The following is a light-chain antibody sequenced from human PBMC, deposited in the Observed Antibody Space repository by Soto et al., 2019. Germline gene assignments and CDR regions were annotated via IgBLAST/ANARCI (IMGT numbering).Light chain of an antibody. CDR1: QTISSW. V-gene: IGKV1-5*03. CDR3: QHYHSYSEA. Sequence: DIQMTQSPSTLSGSVGDRVTITCRASQTISSWLAWYQQKPGKAPKLLIYKASTLKSGVPSRFRGSGSGPEFTLTISSLQPDDFATYYCQHYHSYSEAFGQGTKVELK. J-gene: IGKJ1*01. CDR2: KAS.